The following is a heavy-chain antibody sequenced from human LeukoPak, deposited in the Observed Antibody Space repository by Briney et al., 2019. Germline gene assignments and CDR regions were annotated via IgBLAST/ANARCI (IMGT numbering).Heavy chain of an antibody. D-gene: IGHD3-10*01. CDR2: LYYDGRT. V-gene: IGHV4-39*01. CDR1: GDSVSSSNYY. J-gene: IGHJ4*02. CDR3: ARALLGDYFDY. Sequence: PSETLSLTCTAFGDSVSSSNYYWAWLRQPPGKGLDWIGSLYYDGRTYYSPSLESRVTVSVDTSKNQFALKLTSVTAADTAVYYCARALLGDYFDYWGQGTLVTVSS.